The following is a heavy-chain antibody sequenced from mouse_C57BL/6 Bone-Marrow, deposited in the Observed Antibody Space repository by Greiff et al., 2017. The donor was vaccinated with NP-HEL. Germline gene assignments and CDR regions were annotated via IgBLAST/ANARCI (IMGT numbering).Heavy chain of an antibody. CDR3: ARRELEYFDY. CDR1: GYTFTDYY. J-gene: IGHJ2*01. Sequence: VQLKESGPELVKPGASVKISCKASGYTFTDYYMNWVKQSHGKSLEWIGDINPNNGGTSYNQKFKGKATLTVDKSSSTAYMELRSLTSEDSAVYYCARRELEYFDYWGQGTTLTVSS. V-gene: IGHV1-26*01. CDR2: INPNNGGT. D-gene: IGHD4-1*01.